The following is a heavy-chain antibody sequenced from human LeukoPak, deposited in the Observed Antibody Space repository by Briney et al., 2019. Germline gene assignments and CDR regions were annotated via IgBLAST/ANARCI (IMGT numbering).Heavy chain of an antibody. V-gene: IGHV4-34*01. D-gene: IGHD6-13*01. J-gene: IGHJ5*02. CDR3: ARGRGIAAAGTFDP. CDR1: GGSFSGYY. Sequence: SETLSLTCAVYGGSFSGYYWSWIRQPPGKALQWIGEINHSGSTNYNPSLKSRVTISVDTSKNQFTLKLSSVTPADTAVYYCARGRGIAAAGTFDPWGQGTLVTVSS. CDR2: INHSGST.